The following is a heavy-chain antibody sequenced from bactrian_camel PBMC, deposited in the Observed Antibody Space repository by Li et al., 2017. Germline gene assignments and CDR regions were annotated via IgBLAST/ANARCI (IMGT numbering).Heavy chain of an antibody. CDR3: KAEGSGGAWYCADSGY. CDR2: ISSDGRT. Sequence: HVQLVESGGGSVQAGGSLKLSCATSGFTLDDEDMGWYRLNSRNECELVSRISSDGRTWYGESVKGRFTISRDNAKNTVYLQMNSLKPEDTAMYYCKAEGSGGAWYCADSGYWGQGTQVTVS. D-gene: IGHD2*01. V-gene: IGHV3S63*01. J-gene: IGHJ4*01. CDR1: GFTLDDED.